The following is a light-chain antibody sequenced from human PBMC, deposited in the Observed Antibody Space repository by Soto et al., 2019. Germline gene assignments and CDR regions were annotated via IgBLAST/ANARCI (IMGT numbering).Light chain of an antibody. V-gene: IGKV1-5*03. J-gene: IGKJ2*01. CDR2: KAS. CDR1: QNIIKW. Sequence: DIPMTQSPSTLSASVGDRVSITCRASQNIIKWLAWYQQKPGKAPKLLVYKASTLESGVPSRFSGSGSGTEFTLTISRLQPDDFATYYCQQYDNYPHTFGQGTKVEI. CDR3: QQYDNYPHT.